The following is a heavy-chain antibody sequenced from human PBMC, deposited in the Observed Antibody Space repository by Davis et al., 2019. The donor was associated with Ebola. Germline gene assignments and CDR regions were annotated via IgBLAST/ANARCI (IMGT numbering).Heavy chain of an antibody. V-gene: IGHV3-74*01. J-gene: IGHJ4*01. D-gene: IGHD5-12*01. CDR3: VRDSGYYSHDY. CDR2: IDPDGTGT. Sequence: GESLKISCAASGFTFSTYWMTWVRQAPGKGLMWVARIDPDGTGTNYADSVKGRFTISRDNAKNTLSLQMNSLRVEDTAVYYCVRDSGYYSHDYWGHGTLVTVSS. CDR1: GFTFSTYW.